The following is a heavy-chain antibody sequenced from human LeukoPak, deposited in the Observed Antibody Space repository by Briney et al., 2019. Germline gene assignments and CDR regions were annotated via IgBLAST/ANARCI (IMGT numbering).Heavy chain of an antibody. CDR1: GFTFSSYV. V-gene: IGHV3-23*01. Sequence: GGSLRLSCAASGFTFSSYVMSWVRQAPGKGLEWVSGIGGGGGSTHHADSVKGRFTISRDNARNSLYLQMNSLRAEDTAVYYCARGRFSYDNTGYSSFYYWGQGTLVTVSS. CDR3: ARGRFSYDNTGYSSFYY. CDR2: IGGGGGST. D-gene: IGHD3-22*01. J-gene: IGHJ4*02.